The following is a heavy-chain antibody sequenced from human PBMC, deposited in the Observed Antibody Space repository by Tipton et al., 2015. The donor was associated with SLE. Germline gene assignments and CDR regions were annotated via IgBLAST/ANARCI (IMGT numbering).Heavy chain of an antibody. CDR3: ARERRATYYDFWSGEGAFDY. CDR2: IYTSETT. V-gene: IGHV4-61*09. CDR1: GGSINSGSYY. Sequence: TLSLTCTVSGGSINSGSYYWSWIRQPAGKGLEWIGNIYTSETTNYNPSLKSRVTISVDTSKNQFSLKLTSVTAADTAVYYCARERRATYYDFWSGEGAFDYWGQGTLVTVSS. J-gene: IGHJ4*02. D-gene: IGHD3-3*01.